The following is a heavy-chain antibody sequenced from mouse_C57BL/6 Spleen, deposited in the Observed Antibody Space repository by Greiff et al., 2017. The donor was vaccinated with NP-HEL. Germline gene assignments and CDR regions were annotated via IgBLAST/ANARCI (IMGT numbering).Heavy chain of an antibody. CDR1: GFTFSDYY. CDR2: ISNGGGST. J-gene: IGHJ4*01. V-gene: IGHV5-12*01. CDR3: ARHDPYAMDY. Sequence: EVMLVESGGGLVQPGGSLKLSCAASGFTFSDYYMYWVRQTPEKRLEWVAYISNGGGSTYYPDTVKGRFTISRDNAKNTLYLQMSRLKSEDTAMYYCARHDPYAMDYWGQGTSVTGSS.